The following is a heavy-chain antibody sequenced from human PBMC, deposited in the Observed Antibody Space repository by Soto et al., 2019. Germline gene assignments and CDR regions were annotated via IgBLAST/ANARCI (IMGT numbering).Heavy chain of an antibody. D-gene: IGHD6-6*01. CDR2: TYYRSKWYN. CDR3: AGGRQLGGFLSSNNWFDP. V-gene: IGHV6-1*01. CDR1: GDSVSSNSAA. J-gene: IGHJ5*02. Sequence: SQTLSLTCAISGDSVSSNSAAWNWIRQSPSRGLEWLGRTYYRSKWYNDYAVSVKSRITINPDTSKNQFSLQLNSVTPEDTAVYYCAGGRQLGGFLSSNNWFDPWGQGTLVTVSS.